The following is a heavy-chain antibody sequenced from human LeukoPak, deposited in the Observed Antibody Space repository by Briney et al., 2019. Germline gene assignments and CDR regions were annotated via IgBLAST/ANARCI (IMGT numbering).Heavy chain of an antibody. CDR2: ISGSGGKT. CDR3: AKGAEDFGDSTTDY. Sequence: GGSLRRSCAASAFTFSNYAMSWFRQAPGKGLEWVSVISGSGGKTYYADSVKGRFTISRDNSRNTVFLQMNSLRAEDTAVYYCAKGAEDFGDSTTDYWGQGTLVTVSS. V-gene: IGHV3-23*01. J-gene: IGHJ4*02. D-gene: IGHD4-17*01. CDR1: AFTFSNYA.